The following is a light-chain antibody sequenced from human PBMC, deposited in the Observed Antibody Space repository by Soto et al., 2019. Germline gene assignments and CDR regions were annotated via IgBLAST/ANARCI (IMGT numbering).Light chain of an antibody. J-gene: IGLJ3*02. CDR3: ATWDSNTRV. CDR1: SGHSGYI. V-gene: IGLV4-60*03. Sequence: QPVLTQSSSASASLGSSVKLTCSLSSGHSGYIIAWHQQQPGKAPRYLMKVERSGTYNRGSGVPDRFSGSSSGADRYLTISNVQSEDESNYYCATWDSNTRVFGGGTKVTVL. CDR2: VERSGTY.